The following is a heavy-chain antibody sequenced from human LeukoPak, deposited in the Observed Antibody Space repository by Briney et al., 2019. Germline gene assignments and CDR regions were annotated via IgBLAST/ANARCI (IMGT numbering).Heavy chain of an antibody. J-gene: IGHJ4*02. Sequence: SETLSLTCTVSGGSISSGDYYWSWIRQPPGKGLEWIGYIYYSGSTYYNPSLKSRVTISVDTSKNQFSLKLSSVTAADTAVYYCASGLAVWGSYHNIDYWGQGTLVTVSS. D-gene: IGHD3-16*02. CDR3: ASGLAVWGSYHNIDY. CDR2: IYYSGST. V-gene: IGHV4-30-4*01. CDR1: GGSISSGDYY.